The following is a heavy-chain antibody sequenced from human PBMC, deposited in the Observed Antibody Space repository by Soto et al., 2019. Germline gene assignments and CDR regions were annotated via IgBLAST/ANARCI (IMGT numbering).Heavy chain of an antibody. CDR2: ISAYNGNT. Sequence: ASVKVSCKASGYAFTSYGISWVRQAPGQGLEWMGWISAYNGNTNYAQKLQGRVTMTTDTSTSTAYMELRSLRSDDTAVYYCARWQGIVLMVYDPTLGYYGMDVWGQGTRVTVSS. V-gene: IGHV1-18*01. D-gene: IGHD2-8*01. CDR1: GYAFTSYG. CDR3: ARWQGIVLMVYDPTLGYYGMDV. J-gene: IGHJ6*02.